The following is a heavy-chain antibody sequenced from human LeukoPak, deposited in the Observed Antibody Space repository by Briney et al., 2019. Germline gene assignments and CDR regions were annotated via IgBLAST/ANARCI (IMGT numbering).Heavy chain of an antibody. CDR1: GFIFDHYT. J-gene: IGHJ4*02. V-gene: IGHV3-43*01. Sequence: GGSLRLSCAASGFIFDHYTMHWVRHAPGKGLEWVSLISWDGGSTYYADSVKGRFTISRDNGKNSLSLQMNSLRAEDTALYYCAKDGKNYFDYWGQGTLVTVSS. CDR3: AKDGKNYFDY. CDR2: ISWDGGST.